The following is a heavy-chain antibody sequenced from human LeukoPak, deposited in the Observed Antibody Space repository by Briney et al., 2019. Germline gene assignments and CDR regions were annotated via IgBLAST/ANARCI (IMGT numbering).Heavy chain of an antibody. CDR3: ARSGYSSSPFDL. CDR2: IYPGASDT. J-gene: IGHJ4*02. V-gene: IGHV5-51*01. CDR1: GYSFTSYW. D-gene: IGHD6-13*01. Sequence: GESLQTSCKGSGYSFTSYWIGWGRQMPGKGVGGVGIIYPGASDTRDSPSFQGQVTISAEKSISTAYLQWSSLKASDTAMYYCARSGYSSSPFDLWGQGTPVTV.